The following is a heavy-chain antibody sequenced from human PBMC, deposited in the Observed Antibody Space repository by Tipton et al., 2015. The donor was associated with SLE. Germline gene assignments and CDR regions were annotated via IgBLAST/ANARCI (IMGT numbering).Heavy chain of an antibody. V-gene: IGHV3-20*04. J-gene: IGHJ3*02. CDR3: AKGHYYDSSVRAFDI. CDR2: INWNGGST. D-gene: IGHD3-22*01. Sequence: SLRLSCAASGFTVSSNYMSWVRQAPGKGLEWVSGINWNGGSTGYADSVKGRFTISRDNAKNSLYLQMNSLRAEDTALYYCAKGHYYDSSVRAFDIWGQGTMVTVSS. CDR1: GFTVSSNY.